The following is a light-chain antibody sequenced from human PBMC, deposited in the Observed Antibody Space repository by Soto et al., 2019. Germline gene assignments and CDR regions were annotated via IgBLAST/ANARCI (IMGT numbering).Light chain of an antibody. Sequence: EIVITQSPATLSVSPGERATLSCRASQSVSSNLAWYQQKPGQAPRLLIYGASTRATGIPARFSGSGSGTEFTLTISSLQPEDFATYYCLLDFRYFWAFGQGTKVDI. CDR1: QSVSSN. CDR2: GAS. J-gene: IGKJ1*01. V-gene: IGKV3-15*01. CDR3: LLDFRYFWA.